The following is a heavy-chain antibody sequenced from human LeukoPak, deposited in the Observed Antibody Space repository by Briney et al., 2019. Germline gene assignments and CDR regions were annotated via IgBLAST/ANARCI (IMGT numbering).Heavy chain of an antibody. J-gene: IGHJ4*02. CDR2: IYYSGST. Sequence: PSETLSLTCTVSGGSISSSSYYWGWIRQPPGKGLEWIGSIYYSGSTYYNPSLKSRVTIFVDTSKNQFSLKLSSVTAADTAVYYCARFLEEGVPAAAHFDYWGQGTLVTVSS. CDR3: ARFLEEGVPAAAHFDY. V-gene: IGHV4-39*01. CDR1: GGSISSSSYY. D-gene: IGHD2-2*01.